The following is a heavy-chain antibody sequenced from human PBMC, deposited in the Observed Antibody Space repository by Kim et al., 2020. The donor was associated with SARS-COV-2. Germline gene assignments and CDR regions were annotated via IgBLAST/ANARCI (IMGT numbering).Heavy chain of an antibody. CDR2: FHYSGTT. J-gene: IGHJ4*02. Sequence: SETLSLTCTVSGVSITNNYWSWVRQSPGKGLEWIGNFHYSGTTNSNPSVVSRATISVDTSKNQFSLILNSVTAADTAVYYCAKHWRPWGQGTLVIVSS. CDR3: AKHWRP. V-gene: IGHV4-59*08. D-gene: IGHD6-25*01. CDR1: GVSITNNY.